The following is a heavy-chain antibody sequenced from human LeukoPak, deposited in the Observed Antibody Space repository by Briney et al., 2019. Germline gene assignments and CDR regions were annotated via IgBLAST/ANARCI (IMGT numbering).Heavy chain of an antibody. CDR1: GFTVSSNY. J-gene: IGHJ4*02. CDR3: ATYSGNYSLDY. CDR2: ISSSRSYI. V-gene: IGHV3-21*01. D-gene: IGHD1-26*01. Sequence: GGSLRLSCAASGFTVSSNYMSWVRQAPGKGLEWVSSISSSRSYIYYADSVRGRFTISRDNAKNSLYLQMSSLTAGDTAVYYCATYSGNYSLDYWGQGTLVTVSS.